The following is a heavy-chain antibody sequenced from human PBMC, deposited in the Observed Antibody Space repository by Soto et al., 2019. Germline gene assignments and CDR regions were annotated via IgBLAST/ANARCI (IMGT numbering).Heavy chain of an antibody. Sequence: QVQLVQSGAEVKKPGASVKVSCKASGYTFTSYGISWVRQAPGQGLEWMGWISAYNGNTNYAQKLQGRVTMTTDTAASTADMALSSLRSDDTAVYYCARDAGVSGELYYWGQGPLVTVSS. J-gene: IGHJ4*02. CDR3: ARDAGVSGELYY. V-gene: IGHV1-18*01. CDR1: GYTFTSYG. D-gene: IGHD1-7*01. CDR2: ISAYNGNT.